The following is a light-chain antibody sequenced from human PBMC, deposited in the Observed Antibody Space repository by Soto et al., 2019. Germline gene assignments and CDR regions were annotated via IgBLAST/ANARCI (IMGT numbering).Light chain of an antibody. CDR2: DVS. J-gene: IGLJ1*01. V-gene: IGLV2-11*01. Sequence: ALTQPRSVSGSPGQSVTISCTGTSSDVGGYNYVSWYQQHPGKAPKLMIYDVSKRPSGVPDRFSGSKSGNTASLTISGLQAEDEADYYCCSYAGSYTRYVFGTGTKVTVL. CDR1: SSDVGGYNY. CDR3: CSYAGSYTRYV.